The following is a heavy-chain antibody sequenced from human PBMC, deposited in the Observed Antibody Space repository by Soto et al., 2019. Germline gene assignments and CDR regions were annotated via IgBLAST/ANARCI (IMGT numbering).Heavy chain of an antibody. CDR3: ARRMRGLTNYYQMDV. V-gene: IGHV5-51*01. Sequence: GESLKISCKVSGYDFTNYWIGWVRQMSGKGLEWMGIIYPADSDTTYSPSFQGQVTISADKSIRTVYLQWSSLKAADTAIYYCARRMRGLTNYYQMDVWGKGTTVTVSS. J-gene: IGHJ6*03. CDR2: IYPADSDT. CDR1: GYDFTNYW.